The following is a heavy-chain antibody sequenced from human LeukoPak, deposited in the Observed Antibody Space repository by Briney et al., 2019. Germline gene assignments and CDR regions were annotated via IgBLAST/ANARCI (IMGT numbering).Heavy chain of an antibody. J-gene: IGHJ4*02. CDR1: GFTFSNYA. V-gene: IGHV3-23*01. CDR2: ISGSGGST. CDR3: ANAYDSTFP. D-gene: IGHD3-22*01. Sequence: GGSLRLSCAASGFTFSNYALSWVGQAPGKGLEWVSAISGSGGSTYYADSVKGRFTISRDNSKNTLYQQMNSLRAEDTAVYYCANAYDSTFPWGQGTLVTVSS.